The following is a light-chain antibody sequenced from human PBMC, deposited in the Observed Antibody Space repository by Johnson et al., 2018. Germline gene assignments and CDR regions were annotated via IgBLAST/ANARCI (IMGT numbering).Light chain of an antibody. V-gene: IGLV1-51*02. CDR1: SSNIGNNY. CDR2: ENN. CDR3: GTWDSSLSAGNV. Sequence: QSVLTQPPSVSAAPGQKVTISCSGGSSNIGNNYVSWYQQLPGTAPKLLIYENNKRPSGIPDRFSGSKSGTSATLGITGLQTGDEADYYCGTWDSSLSAGNVSGTGTKVTVL. J-gene: IGLJ1*01.